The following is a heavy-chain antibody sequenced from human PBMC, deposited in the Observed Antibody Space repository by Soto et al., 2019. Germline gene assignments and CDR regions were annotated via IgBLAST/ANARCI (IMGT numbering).Heavy chain of an antibody. CDR2: INPSGGST. J-gene: IGHJ4*02. Sequence: GXSVKVCCKASGYTFTSYYMNLVRQAPGQGLECMGIINPSGGSTSYAQKFQGRVTMTRDTSTSTVYMELSSLRSEDTAVYYCPRVSRSSGYYYGDWGQGTPVTVSS. CDR1: GYTFTSYY. V-gene: IGHV1-46*01. CDR3: PRVSRSSGYYYGD. D-gene: IGHD3-22*01.